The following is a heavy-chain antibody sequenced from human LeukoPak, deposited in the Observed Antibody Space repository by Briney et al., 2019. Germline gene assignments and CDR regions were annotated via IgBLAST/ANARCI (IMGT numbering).Heavy chain of an antibody. V-gene: IGHV1-46*01. J-gene: IGHJ4*02. CDR2: INPSGGST. Sequence: GASVKVSCKASGYTFTSYGISWVRQAPGQGLEWMGIINPSGGSTSYAQKFQGRVTMTRDTSTSTVYMELSSLRSEDTAVYYCARGGDPYCSGGSCYGKSFDYWGQGTLVTVSS. CDR1: GYTFTSYG. CDR3: ARGGDPYCSGGSCYGKSFDY. D-gene: IGHD2-15*01.